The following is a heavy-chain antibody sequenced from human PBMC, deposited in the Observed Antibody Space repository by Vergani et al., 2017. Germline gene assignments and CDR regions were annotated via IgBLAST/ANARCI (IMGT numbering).Heavy chain of an antibody. CDR3: ASDRTGSGWYFDY. J-gene: IGHJ4*02. Sequence: QVQLQESGPGLVKPSQTLSLTCTVSGASISISGYYWSWIRQHAGKGLEWIGYIYYNGNIYYNPSLKSRVSISVNTSKSQFSLKLSAVTAADTAVYYCASDRTGSGWYFDYWGQGTLVTVSS. CDR1: GASISISGYY. D-gene: IGHD6-19*01. CDR2: IYYNGNI. V-gene: IGHV4-31*03.